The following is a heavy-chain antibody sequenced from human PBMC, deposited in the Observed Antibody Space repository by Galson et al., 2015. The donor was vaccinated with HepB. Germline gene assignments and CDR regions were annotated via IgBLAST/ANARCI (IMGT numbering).Heavy chain of an antibody. CDR2: ISGSGGIT. D-gene: IGHD3-16*01. Sequence: SLRLSCAASGFTFISYAMTWVRQAPGKGLEWVSGISGSGGITYYADSLKGRFTISRDNSKNTLYLQMNSLRAEDTAVYYCAKDSYLEVPSRLRFVLSSDAFDIWGQGTLVTVSS. CDR1: GFTFISYA. V-gene: IGHV3-23*01. CDR3: AKDSYLEVPSRLRFVLSSDAFDI. J-gene: IGHJ3*02.